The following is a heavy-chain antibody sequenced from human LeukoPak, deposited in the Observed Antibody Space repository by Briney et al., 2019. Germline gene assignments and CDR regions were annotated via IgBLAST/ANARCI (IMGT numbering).Heavy chain of an antibody. CDR3: ARVKEPNNWFDL. Sequence: SETLSLTCTVSGYSISSGYYWGWIRQPPGKGLEWIGSIYHSGSTYYNPSLKSRVTISVDTSKNQFSLKLSSVTAADTAVYYCARVKEPNNWFDLWGQGTLVTVYS. J-gene: IGHJ5*02. CDR1: GYSISSGYY. CDR2: IYHSGST. D-gene: IGHD1-26*01. V-gene: IGHV4-38-2*02.